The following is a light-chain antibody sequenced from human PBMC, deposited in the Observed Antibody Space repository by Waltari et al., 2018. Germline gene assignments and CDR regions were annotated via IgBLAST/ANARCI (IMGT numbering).Light chain of an antibody. J-gene: IGLJ2*01. CDR1: ALSKQY. CDR3: QSADSSGSVV. Sequence: SFELTQPPSLSVSPGQTARITCSGDALSKQYAHWHQQRPGLAPVLVIYKDTERPSGSPERFSGSSSGTTVTLTISGVQADDEADYYCQSADSSGSVVFGGGTKLTVL. CDR2: KDT. V-gene: IGLV3-25*03.